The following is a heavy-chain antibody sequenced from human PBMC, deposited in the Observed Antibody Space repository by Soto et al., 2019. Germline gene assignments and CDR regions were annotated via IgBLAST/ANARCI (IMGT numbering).Heavy chain of an antibody. D-gene: IGHD2-15*01. CDR3: ARGYSSGGSCYWGDAFDI. CDR1: GFTFSSYG. V-gene: IGHV3-30*03. Sequence: QVQLVESGGGVVQPGRSLRLSCAASGFTFSSYGMHWVRQAPGKGLEWVAVISYDGSNKYYADSVKGRFTISRDNSKNTLYLQMNSLRAEDTAVYYCARGYSSGGSCYWGDAFDIWGQGTMVTVSS. J-gene: IGHJ3*02. CDR2: ISYDGSNK.